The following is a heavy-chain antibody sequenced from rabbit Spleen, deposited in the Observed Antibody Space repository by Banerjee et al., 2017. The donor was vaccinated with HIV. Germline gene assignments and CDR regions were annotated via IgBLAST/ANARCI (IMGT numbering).Heavy chain of an antibody. CDR2: IHTGSSGTT. D-gene: IGHD8-1*01. V-gene: IGHV1S40*01. Sequence: QSLEESGGDVVKPGASLTLTCTASGFSFSSSYYMCWVRQAPGKGLEWIGCIHTGSSGTTYYASWAKGRFTISKASSTTVTLQVTSLTAADTATYFCASNSRGGASYYFNLPFNLWGPGTLVTVS. CDR3: ASNSRGGASYYFNLPFNL. J-gene: IGHJ4*01. CDR1: GFSFSSSYY.